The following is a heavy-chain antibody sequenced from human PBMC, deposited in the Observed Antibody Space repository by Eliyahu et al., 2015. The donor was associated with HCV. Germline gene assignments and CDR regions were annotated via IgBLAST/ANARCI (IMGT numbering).Heavy chain of an antibody. CDR1: GGSISSGDYY. CDR3: ARRLTYGDYDGWNAFDI. Sequence: QVQLQESGPGLVKPSQTLSLTCTVSGGSISSGDYYWSWIRQPPGKGLEWIGYIYYSGSTYYNPSLKSRVTISVDTSKNQFSLKLSSVTAADTAVYYCARRLTYGDYDGWNAFDIWGQGTMVTVSS. J-gene: IGHJ3*02. V-gene: IGHV4-30-4*01. D-gene: IGHD4-17*01. CDR2: IYYSGST.